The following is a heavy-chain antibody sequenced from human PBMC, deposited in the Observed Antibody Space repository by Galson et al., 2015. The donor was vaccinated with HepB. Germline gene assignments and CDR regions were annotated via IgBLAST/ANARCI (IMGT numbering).Heavy chain of an antibody. CDR2: IQYDGSSK. V-gene: IGHV3-33*01. CDR3: AREGSRIVFHAFDT. D-gene: IGHD2-15*01. CDR1: GLRFSSSG. Sequence: SLRLSCAASGLRFSSSGMHWVRQAPGKGLEWVAVIQYDGSSKVYADSVKGRFTISRDNSKNTLYLEMNSLRAEDTAVYYCAREGSRIVFHAFDTWGQGTMVTVSS. J-gene: IGHJ3*02.